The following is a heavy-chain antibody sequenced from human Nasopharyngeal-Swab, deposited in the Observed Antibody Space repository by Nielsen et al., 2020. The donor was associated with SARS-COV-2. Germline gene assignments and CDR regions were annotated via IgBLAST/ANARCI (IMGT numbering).Heavy chain of an antibody. CDR1: GFTFSSYS. Sequence: GESLKISCAASGFTFSSYSMNWVRQAPGKGLEWVSAISGSGGSTYYADSVNGRFTISRDNSKNTLYLQMNSLRAEDTSLYFCAKDWRYGGGYWGQGTLVTVSS. CDR3: AKDWRYGGGY. D-gene: IGHD4/OR15-4a*01. V-gene: IGHV3-23*01. CDR2: ISGSGGST. J-gene: IGHJ4*02.